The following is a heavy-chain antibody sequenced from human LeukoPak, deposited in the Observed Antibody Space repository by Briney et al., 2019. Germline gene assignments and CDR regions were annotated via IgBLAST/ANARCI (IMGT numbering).Heavy chain of an antibody. CDR1: GGSFSDYF. CDR2: INHSGRT. CDR3: ARDVVVVPAAIHHGMDV. J-gene: IGHJ6*02. D-gene: IGHD2-2*01. V-gene: IGHV4-34*01. Sequence: SETPSLTCAVYGGSFSDYFWGWIRQPPGKGLEWIGEINHSGRTYYNPSLKSRVTISVDTSKNQFSLNLSSVTAADTAVYYCARDVVVVPAAIHHGMDVWGQGTTVTVSS.